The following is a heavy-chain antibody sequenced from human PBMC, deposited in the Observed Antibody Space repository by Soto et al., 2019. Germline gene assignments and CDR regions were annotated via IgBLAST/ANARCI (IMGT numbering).Heavy chain of an antibody. CDR1: GYSFTSYW. CDR2: LYPGDSDT. Sequence: GESLKISCKGSGYSFTSYWIGWVRQMPGKGLEWMGILYPGDSDTRYSPSFQGQVTISADKSISTAYLQWSSLKASDTAMYYCAGHSGAYCSSTSCYDYHYGMDVWGQGTTVTVSS. J-gene: IGHJ6*02. CDR3: AGHSGAYCSSTSCYDYHYGMDV. D-gene: IGHD2-2*01. V-gene: IGHV5-51*01.